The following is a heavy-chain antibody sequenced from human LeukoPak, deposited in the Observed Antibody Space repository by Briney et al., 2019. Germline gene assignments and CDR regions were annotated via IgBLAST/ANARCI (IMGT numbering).Heavy chain of an antibody. CDR3: ARSSVRGDPGNWFDP. J-gene: IGHJ5*02. Sequence: GASVKVSCKASGGTFSCYAISWVRQAPRQGLEWMGGIIPIFGTANYAQKFQGRVTITTDESTSTAYMELSSLRSEDTAVYYCARSSVRGDPGNWFDPWGQGTLVTVSS. V-gene: IGHV1-69*05. D-gene: IGHD3-10*01. CDR1: GGTFSCYA. CDR2: IIPIFGTA.